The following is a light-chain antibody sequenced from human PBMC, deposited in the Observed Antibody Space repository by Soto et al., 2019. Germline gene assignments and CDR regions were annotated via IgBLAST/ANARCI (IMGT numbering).Light chain of an antibody. CDR2: VAS. J-gene: IGKJ4*01. CDR3: QQLNSYPPT. CDR1: QDITNY. V-gene: IGKV1-9*01. Sequence: GDRVTITCRASQDITNYLAWYQQKPGKAPKVLIYVASTLQTGVPSRFSGSGSGTEFTLTISSLQPEDSATYYCQQLNSYPPTFGGGTKVDI.